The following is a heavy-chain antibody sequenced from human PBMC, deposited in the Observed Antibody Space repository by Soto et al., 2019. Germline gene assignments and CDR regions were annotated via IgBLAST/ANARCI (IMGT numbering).Heavy chain of an antibody. CDR2: IAPHSGRT. V-gene: IGHV1-18*04. CDR3: ARAATGSYHSAY. D-gene: IGHD3-10*01. CDR1: GYAFTSYG. J-gene: IGHJ4*02. Sequence: QVQLVQSGPEVKNPGASVRVSCVASGYAFTSYGVNWVRQAPGQGLEWMGWIAPHSGRTTYLPKFQGRVTMTADVSTNTAYIDLRSLTSDDTGIYFCARAATGSYHSAYWGQGTVVTVSS.